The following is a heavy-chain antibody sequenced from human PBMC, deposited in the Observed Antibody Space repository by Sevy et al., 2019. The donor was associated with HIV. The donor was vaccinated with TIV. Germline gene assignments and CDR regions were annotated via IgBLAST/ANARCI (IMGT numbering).Heavy chain of an antibody. CDR3: ARAPNYGGNSDFDY. J-gene: IGHJ4*02. D-gene: IGHD4-17*01. Sequence: GGSLRLSCAASGFTFSSYSMNWVRQAPGKGLEWVSSISSSSSYIYYADSVKGRFTISRDNAKNSLYLQMNSLRAEDTAVYYCARAPNYGGNSDFDYWGQGTPVTVSS. V-gene: IGHV3-21*01. CDR1: GFTFSSYS. CDR2: ISSSSSYI.